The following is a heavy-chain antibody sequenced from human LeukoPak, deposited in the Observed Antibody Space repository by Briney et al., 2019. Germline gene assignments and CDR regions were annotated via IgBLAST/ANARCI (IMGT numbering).Heavy chain of an antibody. D-gene: IGHD3-22*01. CDR1: GGSISSYY. J-gene: IGHJ4*02. Sequence: SETLSLTCTVSGGSISSYYWSWIRQPPGKGLEWIGYIYYSGSTNYNPSLKSRVTISVDTSKNQFSLKLSSVTAADTAVYYCATGQDYHDSSGYFDYWGQGTLVTVSS. V-gene: IGHV4-59*01. CDR3: ATGQDYHDSSGYFDY. CDR2: IYYSGST.